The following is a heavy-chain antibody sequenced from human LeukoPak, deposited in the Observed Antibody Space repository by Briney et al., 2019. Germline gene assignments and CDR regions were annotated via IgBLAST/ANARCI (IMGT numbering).Heavy chain of an antibody. CDR1: GFTFSTYW. CDR3: VRDNFGVDY. CDR2: INSDGSST. D-gene: IGHD3-16*01. V-gene: IGHV3-74*03. Sequence: PGGSLRLSCAASGFTFSTYWMQWVRQAPGKGLVWVSHINSDGSSTTYADSVKGRFTTSRDNAKNMLYLQVNGLRVEDTAVYYCVRDNFGVDYWGQGTLVTVSS. J-gene: IGHJ4*02.